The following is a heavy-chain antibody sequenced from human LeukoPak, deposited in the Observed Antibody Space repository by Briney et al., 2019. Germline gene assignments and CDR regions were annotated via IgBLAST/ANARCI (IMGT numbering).Heavy chain of an antibody. V-gene: IGHV4-39*01. Sequence: PSETLSLTCTVSGGSISSSSYYWGWIRQPPGKGLEWIGSIYYSGSTYYNPSLKSRVTISVYTSKNQFSLKLSSVTAADTAVYYCAGRYFDWLLYDYWGQGTLVTVSS. CDR1: GGSISSSSYY. D-gene: IGHD3-9*01. CDR2: IYYSGST. J-gene: IGHJ4*02. CDR3: AGRYFDWLLYDY.